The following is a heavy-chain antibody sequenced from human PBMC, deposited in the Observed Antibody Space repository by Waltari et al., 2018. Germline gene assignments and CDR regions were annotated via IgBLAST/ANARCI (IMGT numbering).Heavy chain of an antibody. J-gene: IGHJ4*02. CDR3: ANTPLGYSSNWGFFDY. D-gene: IGHD6-19*01. CDR2: ISYSGST. Sequence: QVQLQESGPGLAKPSETLSLTCTVSGGSINTYYWSWIRQPPGKGLQWIGFISYSGSTKYNPSLKSRVTFSLDTSKNQFSLKLSSVSAADTAVYYCANTPLGYSSNWGFFDYWGRGTLVTVSS. V-gene: IGHV4-59*08. CDR1: GGSINTYY.